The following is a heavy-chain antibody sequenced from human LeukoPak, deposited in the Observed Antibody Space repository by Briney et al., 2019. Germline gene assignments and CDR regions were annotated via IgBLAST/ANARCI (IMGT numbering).Heavy chain of an antibody. J-gene: IGHJ3*02. V-gene: IGHV3-7*01. Sequence: GGSLRLSCAASGFTFSTYAMAWVRQAPGKGLEWVANIKQDGSEKYYVDSVKGRFTISRDNAKNSLYLQMNSLRAEDTAVYYCARPSSSWYADIWGQGTMVTVSS. CDR1: GFTFSTYA. D-gene: IGHD6-13*01. CDR3: ARPSSSWYADI. CDR2: IKQDGSEK.